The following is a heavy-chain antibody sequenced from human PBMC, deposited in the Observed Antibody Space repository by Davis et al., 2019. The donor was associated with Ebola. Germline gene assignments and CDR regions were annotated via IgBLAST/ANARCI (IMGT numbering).Heavy chain of an antibody. D-gene: IGHD3-16*02. V-gene: IGHV3-30*04. CDR1: GFTFSSYA. J-gene: IGHJ4*02. CDR2: ISYDGSNK. Sequence: GGSLRLSCAASGFTFSSYAMHWVRQAPGKGLEWVAVISYDGSNKYYADSVKGRFTISRDNSKNTLYLQMNSLGAEDTAVYYCAKDYLDYWGQGTLVTVSS. CDR3: AKDYLDY.